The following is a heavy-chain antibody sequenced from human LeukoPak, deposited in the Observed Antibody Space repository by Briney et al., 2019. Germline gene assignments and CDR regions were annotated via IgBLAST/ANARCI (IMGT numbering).Heavy chain of an antibody. CDR2: INPSGGST. J-gene: IGHJ4*02. CDR1: GFTFTSYY. D-gene: IGHD3-9*01. V-gene: IGHV1-46*01. CDR3: ATLTGYSIGPGVFDY. Sequence: ASVKVSCKASGFTFTSYYMRWVRQAPGQGLEWMGIINPSGGSTSYAQKFQGRVTMTRDTSTSTVYMELSSLRSEDTAVYYCATLTGYSIGPGVFDYWGQGTLVTVSS.